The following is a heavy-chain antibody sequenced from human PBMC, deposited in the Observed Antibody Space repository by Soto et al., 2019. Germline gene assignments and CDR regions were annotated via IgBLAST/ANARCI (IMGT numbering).Heavy chain of an antibody. CDR1: GFTFSSYA. D-gene: IGHD3-10*01. Sequence: GGSLRLSCAASGFTFSSYAMSWVRQAPGKGLEWVSAISGSGGSTYYADSVKGRFTISRDNSKNTLYLQMNSLRAEDTAVYYCAKWGGEGWFGSDPATYWGQGTLVTVSS. CDR3: AKWGGEGWFGSDPATY. V-gene: IGHV3-23*01. J-gene: IGHJ4*02. CDR2: ISGSGGST.